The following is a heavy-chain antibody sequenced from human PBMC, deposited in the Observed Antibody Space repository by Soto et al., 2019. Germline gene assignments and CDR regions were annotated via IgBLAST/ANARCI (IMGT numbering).Heavy chain of an antibody. Sequence: QVQLVQSGAEVKKPGSSVKVSCKASGGTFSSYAISWVRQAPGQGLEWMGGIIPIFGTANYAQKFQGRVTITADDSTSTAYMELSSLRSEDTAVYYCARQTNLAYCGGDCYWYFDYWGQGTLVTVSS. V-gene: IGHV1-69*12. J-gene: IGHJ4*02. CDR1: GGTFSSYA. CDR3: ARQTNLAYCGGDCYWYFDY. CDR2: IIPIFGTA. D-gene: IGHD2-21*02.